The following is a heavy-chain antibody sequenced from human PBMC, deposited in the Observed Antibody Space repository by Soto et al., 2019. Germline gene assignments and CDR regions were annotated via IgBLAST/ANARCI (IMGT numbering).Heavy chain of an antibody. Sequence: TGAVANGSISSSSYNWGWIRQPPGKGLEWIGSIYYSGSTYYNPSLKSRVTISVDTSKNQFSLKLSSVTAADTAVYYCARRSELWSNYYYYGMDVWGQGTTVTVSS. CDR3: ARRSELWSNYYYYGMDV. J-gene: IGHJ6*02. V-gene: IGHV4-39*01. CDR1: NGSISSSSYN. CDR2: IYYSGST. D-gene: IGHD5-18*01.